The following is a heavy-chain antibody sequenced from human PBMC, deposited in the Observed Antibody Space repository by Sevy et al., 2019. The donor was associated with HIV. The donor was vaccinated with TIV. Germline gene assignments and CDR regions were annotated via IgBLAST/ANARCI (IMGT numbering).Heavy chain of an antibody. Sequence: GGSLRLSCVASGFTFSDYWMTWVRQAPGKGLEWVANIKQDGNEKYYMDSAKGRFTMSRDNAKNSVYLQVNSLRAEDTAVYYCAREAVAGRSGPWKADYYSAGMDVWGQGTTVTVSS. V-gene: IGHV3-7*01. J-gene: IGHJ6*02. CDR3: AREAVAGRSGPWKADYYSAGMDV. D-gene: IGHD6-19*01. CDR2: IKQDGNEK. CDR1: GFTFSDYW.